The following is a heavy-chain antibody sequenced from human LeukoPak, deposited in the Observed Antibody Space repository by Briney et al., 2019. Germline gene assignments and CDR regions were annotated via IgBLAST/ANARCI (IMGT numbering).Heavy chain of an antibody. Sequence: GGSLSLPCAASGFTFSSYAMSWVRQAPGKGLEWVSAISGSGGSTYYADSVKGRFTISRDNSKNTLYLQMNSLRAEDTAVCYCAKATGMRGPFDIGGQGTMVTVSS. CDR2: ISGSGGST. J-gene: IGHJ3*02. CDR1: GFTFSSYA. V-gene: IGHV3-23*01. CDR3: AKATGMRGPFDI. D-gene: IGHD3-10*01.